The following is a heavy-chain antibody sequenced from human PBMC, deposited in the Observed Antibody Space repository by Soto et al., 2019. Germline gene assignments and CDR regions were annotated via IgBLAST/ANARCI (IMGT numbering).Heavy chain of an antibody. CDR2: IDGSGGNT. V-gene: IGHV3-23*01. J-gene: IGHJ4*02. CDR1: GFTFNSYA. CDR3: AKGAGYGSVDY. D-gene: IGHD5-18*01. Sequence: EVQLLESGGGLVQPGGSLRLSCAASGFTFNSYAMSWVRQAPGKGLEWVSAIDGSGGNTYYADSVKGRFTISRDNSKNTLYLQMNIQEAEDPAVYYCAKGAGYGSVDYWGQGTLVTVSS.